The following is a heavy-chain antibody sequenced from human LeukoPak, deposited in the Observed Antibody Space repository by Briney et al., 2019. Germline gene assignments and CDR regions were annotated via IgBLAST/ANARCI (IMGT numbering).Heavy chain of an antibody. CDR3: ARLDVGYYFDY. Sequence: SETLSLTCTVSGGSISSSSYYWGWIRQPAGKGLEWIGSIYYSGSTYYNPSLKSRVTISVDTSKNQFSLKLSSVTAADTAVYYCARLDVGYYFDYWGQGTLVTVSS. V-gene: IGHV4-39*01. CDR1: GGSISSSSYY. CDR2: IYYSGST. J-gene: IGHJ4*02. D-gene: IGHD2-15*01.